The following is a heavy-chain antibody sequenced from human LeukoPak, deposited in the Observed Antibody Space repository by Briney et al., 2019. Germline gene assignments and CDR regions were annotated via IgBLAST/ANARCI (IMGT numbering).Heavy chain of an antibody. Sequence: SETLSLTCTVSGGSISSGGYYWSWIRQHPGKGLEWIGYVYYSGSTYYNPSLKSRVTISVDTSKNQFSLKLSSVTAADTAVYYCARADPFGGYYYDWGQGTLVTVSS. CDR3: ARADPFGGYYYD. V-gene: IGHV4-31*03. CDR1: GGSISSGGYY. D-gene: IGHD3-22*01. CDR2: VYYSGST. J-gene: IGHJ4*02.